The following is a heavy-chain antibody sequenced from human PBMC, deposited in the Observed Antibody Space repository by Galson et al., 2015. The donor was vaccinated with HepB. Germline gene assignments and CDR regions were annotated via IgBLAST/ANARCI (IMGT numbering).Heavy chain of an antibody. D-gene: IGHD6-19*01. V-gene: IGHV3-7*04. J-gene: IGHJ4*02. CDR1: GFTFTSHW. CDR3: ARGPQIAVTGKKRLDF. CDR2: IKQDGSEK. Sequence: SLRLSCAASGFTFTSHWMTWVRQAPGKGLEWVANIKQDGSEKYYVDSVKGRFTISRDNAKNSLYLQMNSLRAEDTAVYYCARGPQIAVTGKKRLDFWGQGTLVTVSS.